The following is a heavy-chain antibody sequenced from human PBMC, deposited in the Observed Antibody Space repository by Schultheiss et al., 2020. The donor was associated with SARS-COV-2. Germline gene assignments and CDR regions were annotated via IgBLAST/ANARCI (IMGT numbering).Heavy chain of an antibody. V-gene: IGHV3-9*01. CDR2: IRWNSGSI. CDR1: GFTFSSYA. D-gene: IGHD1-26*01. Sequence: GGSLRLSCAASGFTFSSYAMSWVRQAPGKGLEWVSGIRWNSGSIGYADSVKGRFTISRDNDKNSLYLQMNSLRAENTAVYYCAHHEWELLPFDYWGQGTLVTVSS. J-gene: IGHJ4*02. CDR3: AHHEWELLPFDY.